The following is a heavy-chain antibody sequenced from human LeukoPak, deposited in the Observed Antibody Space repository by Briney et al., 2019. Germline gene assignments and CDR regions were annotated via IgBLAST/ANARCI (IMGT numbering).Heavy chain of an antibody. Sequence: PGGSLRLSCAASGFTFSSYAMSWVRQAPGKGLEWVSAISGSGGSTYYAASVKGRFTISRDNSKNTLYMQMNSLRAEDTAVYYCAKDSAMALLFDYWGQGTLVTVSS. CDR2: ISGSGGST. J-gene: IGHJ4*02. CDR1: GFTFSSYA. V-gene: IGHV3-23*01. CDR3: AKDSAMALLFDY. D-gene: IGHD5-18*01.